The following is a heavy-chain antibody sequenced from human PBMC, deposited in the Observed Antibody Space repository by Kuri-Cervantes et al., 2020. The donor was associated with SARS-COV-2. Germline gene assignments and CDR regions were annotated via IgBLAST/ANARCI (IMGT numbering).Heavy chain of an antibody. CDR1: GGSISSSSYY. D-gene: IGHD3-9*01. CDR3: ARQYYDILTGHYYFDY. J-gene: IGHJ4*02. CDR2: IYYSGST. V-gene: IGHV4-39*01. Sequence: SETLSLTCTVSGGSISSSSYYWGWIRQPPGKGLEWIGSIYYSGSTYYNPSLKGRVTISVDTSKNQFSLKLSSVTAADTAVYYCARQYYDILTGHYYFDYWGQGTLVTVSS.